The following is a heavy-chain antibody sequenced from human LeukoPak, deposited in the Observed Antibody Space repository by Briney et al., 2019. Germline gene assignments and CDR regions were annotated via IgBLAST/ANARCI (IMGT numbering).Heavy chain of an antibody. V-gene: IGHV4-59*01. Sequence: SETLSLTCTVSGGSINNYYCAWIRQPPGKGLEWIGYISYSGSTNYNPSLKSRVTISLDTSKNQFSLKLSSVTAADTAVYYCARAVYGSGSSSFDYWGQGTLVTVSS. CDR1: GGSINNYY. J-gene: IGHJ4*02. D-gene: IGHD3-10*01. CDR3: ARAVYGSGSSSFDY. CDR2: ISYSGST.